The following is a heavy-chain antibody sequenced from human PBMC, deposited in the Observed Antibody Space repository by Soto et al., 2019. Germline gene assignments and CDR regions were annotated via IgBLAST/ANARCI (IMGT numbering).Heavy chain of an antibody. J-gene: IGHJ5*02. Sequence: QVQLVQSGAEVKKPGSSVKVSCKASGGTFSSYTISWVRQAPGQGLEWMGRIIPILGIANYAQKFQGRVTITADKSTSTDYMELSSLRSEDTAVYYCARGRLYCSSTSCNPDDWFDPWGQGTLVTVSS. V-gene: IGHV1-69*02. D-gene: IGHD2-2*01. CDR1: GGTFSSYT. CDR2: IIPILGIA. CDR3: ARGRLYCSSTSCNPDDWFDP.